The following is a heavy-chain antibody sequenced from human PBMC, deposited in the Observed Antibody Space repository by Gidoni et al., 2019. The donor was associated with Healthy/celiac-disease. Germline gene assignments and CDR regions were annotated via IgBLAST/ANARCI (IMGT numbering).Heavy chain of an antibody. V-gene: IGHV3-30-3*01. D-gene: IGHD1-26*01. CDR2: ISYDGSNK. J-gene: IGHJ4*02. Sequence: QLQLVESGGGVVQPGRSLRLAFAASGFTFSSYAMHWVRQAPGKGLEWVAVISYDGSNKYYADSVKGRFTISRDNSKNTLYLQMNSLRAEDTAVYYCARAGGSYYSFDYWGQGTLVTVSS. CDR1: GFTFSSYA. CDR3: ARAGGSYYSFDY.